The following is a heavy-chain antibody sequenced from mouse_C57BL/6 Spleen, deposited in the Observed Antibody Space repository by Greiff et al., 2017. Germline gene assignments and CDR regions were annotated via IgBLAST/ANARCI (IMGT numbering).Heavy chain of an antibody. CDR3: ARNFLGSSYFCFDY. CDR2: IWSGGST. CDR1: GFSFTSYG. Sequence: QVQLKESGPGLVQPSQSLSITCTVSGFSFTSYGVHWVRQSPGKGLEWLGVIWSGGSTDYNAAFISRLSISKDNSTSQVFFKMNSLQAADTAIYYCARNFLGSSYFCFDYWGQGTTLTVSS. D-gene: IGHD1-1*01. V-gene: IGHV2-2*01. J-gene: IGHJ2*01.